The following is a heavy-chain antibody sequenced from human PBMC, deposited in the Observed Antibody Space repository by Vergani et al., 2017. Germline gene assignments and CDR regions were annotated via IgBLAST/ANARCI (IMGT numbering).Heavy chain of an antibody. CDR3: ARDNSPFNPYLYYDSTSCPLG. CDR1: GYTFTGYY. CDR2: INPNSGGT. J-gene: IGHJ4*02. V-gene: IGHV1-2*02. D-gene: IGHD3-22*01. Sequence: QVQLVQSGAEVKKPGASVKVSCKASGYTFTGYYMHWVRQAPGQGLEWMGWINPNSGGTNYAQKFQGRVTMTRDTSISTAYMELRRRRSDYTAVYYCARDNSPFNPYLYYDSTSCPLGWGQGTLVTVSS.